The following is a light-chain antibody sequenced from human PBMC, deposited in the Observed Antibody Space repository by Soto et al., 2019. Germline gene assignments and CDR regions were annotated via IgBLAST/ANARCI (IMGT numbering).Light chain of an antibody. J-gene: IGKJ5*01. Sequence: IQLTQSPSSLSASVGDRVTITCRATQGISNFLVWYQHKPGKAPKLLIYAASTLQSGVPSRFSGSGAGTDFTLTIGSLQPEDFATYYCQQLYSYPLTFGQGTRLEIK. CDR1: QGISNF. CDR2: AAS. V-gene: IGKV1-9*01. CDR3: QQLYSYPLT.